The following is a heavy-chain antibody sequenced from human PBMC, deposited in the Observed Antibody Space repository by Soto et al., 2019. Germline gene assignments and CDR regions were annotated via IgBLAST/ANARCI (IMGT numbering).Heavy chain of an antibody. CDR3: ARFSQYYDFWSGYFIDY. CDR2: IYYSGST. V-gene: IGHV4-39*01. Sequence: SETLSLTCTVSGGSISSSSYYWGWIRQPPGKGLEWIGSIYYSGSTYYNPSLKSRVTISVDTSKNQFSLKLSSVTAADTAVYYCARFSQYYDFWSGYFIDYSGQGTLVTVSS. D-gene: IGHD3-3*01. J-gene: IGHJ4*02. CDR1: GGSISSSSYY.